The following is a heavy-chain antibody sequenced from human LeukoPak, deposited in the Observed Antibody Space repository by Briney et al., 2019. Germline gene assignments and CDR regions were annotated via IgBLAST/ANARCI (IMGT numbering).Heavy chain of an antibody. D-gene: IGHD6-19*01. CDR3: ARGLISSGWYRDGYPSDAFDI. CDR1: GFTFISYW. V-gene: IGHV3-74*01. CDR2: INSDGSTT. Sequence: QPGGSLRLSCAASGFTFISYWMHWVRQAPGKGLVWVSRINSDGSTTSYAASVKGRFTISRDTAKNTLYLQMNSLRAEDTAAYYCARGLISSGWYRDGYPSDAFDIWGQGTMVTVSS. J-gene: IGHJ3*02.